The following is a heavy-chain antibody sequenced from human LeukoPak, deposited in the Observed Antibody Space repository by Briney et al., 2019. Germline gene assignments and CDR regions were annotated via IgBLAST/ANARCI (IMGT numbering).Heavy chain of an antibody. J-gene: IGHJ4*02. V-gene: IGHV3-23*01. D-gene: IGHD3-9*01. CDR3: ATSRELRYFDWLPLPFDY. CDR1: GFPFGSYA. Sequence: GGSLRLSCAASGFPFGSYAMSWVRPAPGKGLGWVSAISCSGGSTYYADSVKGRFTTSRDNSKNTLYLQMNSLRAEDTAVYYCATSRELRYFDWLPLPFDYWGQGTLVTVSS. CDR2: ISCSGGST.